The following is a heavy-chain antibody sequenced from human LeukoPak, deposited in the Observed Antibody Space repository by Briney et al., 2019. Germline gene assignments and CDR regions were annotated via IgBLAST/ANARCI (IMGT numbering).Heavy chain of an antibody. CDR2: IKQDGSEK. CDR1: EFIFSGYW. Sequence: GGSLRLSCAASEFIFSGYWMNWVRQAPGKGLEWVANIKQDGSEKQYVDSVRGRFTISRDNAKNSLYLQMNSLRVEDTAVYYCARDGFVGAADYWGQGTLVTVSS. J-gene: IGHJ4*02. V-gene: IGHV3-7*01. D-gene: IGHD6-13*01. CDR3: ARDGFVGAADY.